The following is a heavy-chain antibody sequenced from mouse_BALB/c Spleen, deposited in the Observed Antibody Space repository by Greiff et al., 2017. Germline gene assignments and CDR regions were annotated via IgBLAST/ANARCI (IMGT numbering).Heavy chain of an antibody. J-gene: IGHJ2*01. CDR3: AKVKMIYYGYDGGPYFDY. D-gene: IGHD2-2*01. V-gene: IGHV2-3*01. CDR1: GFSLTSYG. CDR2: IWGDGST. Sequence: QVQLKQSGPGLVAPSQSLSITCTVSGFSLTSYGVSWVRQPPGKGLEWLGVIWGDGSTNYHSALISRLSISKDNSKSQVFLKLNSLQTDDTATYCCAKVKMIYYGYDGGPYFDYWGQGTTLTVSS.